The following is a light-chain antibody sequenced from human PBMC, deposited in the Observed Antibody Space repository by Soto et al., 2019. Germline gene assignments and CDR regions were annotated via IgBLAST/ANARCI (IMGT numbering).Light chain of an antibody. V-gene: IGKV3-15*01. J-gene: IGKJ1*01. Sequence: EIVMTQSPATLSLSPGERATLSCRASQSVSSNLAWYQQKPGQPPRLLIYGASTRATGIPARFSGSGSGTEFILTIISLHYEDFAVFYCQQYSNCPPWTFGQPTKVQIK. CDR1: QSVSSN. CDR3: QQYSNCPPWT. CDR2: GAS.